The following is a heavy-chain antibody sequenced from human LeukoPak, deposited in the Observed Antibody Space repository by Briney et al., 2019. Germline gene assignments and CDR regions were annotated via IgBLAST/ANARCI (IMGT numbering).Heavy chain of an antibody. Sequence: GGSLRLSCEASGFPFSSYVLSWVRQAPGKGLEWIAYINHNAEMILYPDFVKGRFTISRDNAKNSLYLQMNALRDEDTAIYYCARDHDWAFDLWGQGTLVTVSS. CDR3: ARDHDWAFDL. CDR2: INHNAEMI. J-gene: IGHJ4*02. CDR1: GFPFSSYV. V-gene: IGHV3-48*02. D-gene: IGHD3-9*01.